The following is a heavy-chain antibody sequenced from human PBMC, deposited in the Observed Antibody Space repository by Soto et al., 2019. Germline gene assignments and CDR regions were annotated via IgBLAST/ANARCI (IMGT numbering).Heavy chain of an antibody. CDR3: ARSGYFDY. J-gene: IGHJ4*02. D-gene: IGHD2-8*02. Sequence: EVQAVESGGGLVQPGGSLRLSCAASGFTFSTYIMNWVRQAPGKGLEWVSYISSTGNTIYYPDSVKGRFTISRDTAKKSLYLQMNSLRAEDTAVYYCARSGYFDYWGQGTLVTVST. CDR2: ISSTGNTI. CDR1: GFTFSTYI. V-gene: IGHV3-48*01.